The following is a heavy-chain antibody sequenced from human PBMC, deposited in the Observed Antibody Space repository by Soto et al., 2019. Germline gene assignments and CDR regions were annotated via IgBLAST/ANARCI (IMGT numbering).Heavy chain of an antibody. CDR1: VGTFNRHG. D-gene: IGHD4-17*01. CDR3: AREDYDYGDGGNWFDP. V-gene: IGHV1-69*15. Sequence: QVQLVQSGAEVKKPGSSVNVSCKASVGTFNRHGVSWVRQAPGQGLEWMGNIIPISGTSTLAQKFQGRVTLTADESASTVYMELSSLRFEDTAVYYCAREDYDYGDGGNWFDPWGQGTLVTVSS. CDR2: IIPISGTS. J-gene: IGHJ5*02.